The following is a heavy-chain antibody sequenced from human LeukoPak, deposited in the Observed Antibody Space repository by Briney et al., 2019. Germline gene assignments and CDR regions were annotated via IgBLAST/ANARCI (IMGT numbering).Heavy chain of an antibody. Sequence: PGGSLRLSCIGTGFTFSSDAMGWVRQAPGKGLEWVSVIFSGGSTYYADSVKDRFIISRDNSKNTLYLQMNSLRADDTAVYYCARSVATGLGFSASWGQGTLVTVSS. D-gene: IGHD2-21*02. J-gene: IGHJ5*02. CDR3: ARSVATGLGFSAS. V-gene: IGHV3-66*01. CDR2: IFSGGST. CDR1: GFTFSSDA.